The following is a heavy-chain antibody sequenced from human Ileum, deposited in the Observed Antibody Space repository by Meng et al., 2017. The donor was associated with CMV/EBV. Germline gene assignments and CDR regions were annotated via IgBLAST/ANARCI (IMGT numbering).Heavy chain of an antibody. J-gene: IGHJ5*01. V-gene: IGHV1-8*01. CDR3: ARGSNWFDS. CDR1: GYNFLSYE. Sequence: KVSCKSSGYNFLSYEINWIRQASGHGLEWMGWVNTNSGDTGYAQKFQGRVTMTRDTSINTAYMELSSLTSEDTAVYYCARGSNWFDSWGRGTLVTVSS. CDR2: VNTNSGDT.